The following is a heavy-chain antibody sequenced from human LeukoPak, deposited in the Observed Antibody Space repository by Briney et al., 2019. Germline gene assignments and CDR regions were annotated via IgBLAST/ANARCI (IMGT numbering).Heavy chain of an antibody. CDR2: IKWNGDDT. D-gene: IGHD4-17*01. V-gene: IGHV3-20*04. J-gene: IGHJ6*03. CDR3: ARGVTTVSGDYYYYHMDV. CDR1: GFTFSSYW. Sequence: GGSLRLSCAASGFTFSSYWMHWVRQTPGKGLEWVSGIKWNGDDTGYVDSVKGRFTISRDNAKNSLYLQMNSLRAEDTALYYCARGVTTVSGDYYYYHMDVWGKGTTVTVSS.